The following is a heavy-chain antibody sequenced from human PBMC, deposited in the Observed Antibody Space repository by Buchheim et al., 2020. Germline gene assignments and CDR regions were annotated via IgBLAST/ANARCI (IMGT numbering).Heavy chain of an antibody. J-gene: IGHJ4*02. Sequence: QVQLQQWGAGLLKPSETLSLTCAVYGGSFSGYYWSWIRQSPGKGLEWIGEINHRGSTNYNPSLKSRVTISIDTSKNQFSLNLSSVTAADTALYYCARGHYGGNSYFDYWGQGTL. V-gene: IGHV4-34*01. CDR2: INHRGST. D-gene: IGHD4-23*01. CDR3: ARGHYGGNSYFDY. CDR1: GGSFSGYY.